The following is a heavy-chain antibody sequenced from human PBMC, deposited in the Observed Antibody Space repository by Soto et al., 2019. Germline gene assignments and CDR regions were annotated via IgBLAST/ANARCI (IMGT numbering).Heavy chain of an antibody. CDR2: IYYSGST. Sequence: QLQLQESGPGLVQPSETLSLTCTVSGGSISSSSYYWGWIRQPPGKGLEWIGSIYYSGSTYYNPSLKSRVTISVDTSKNQFSLKLSSVTAADSAVYYCGRLPIAAAGRRYFDYWGQGTLVTVSS. CDR1: GGSISSSSYY. D-gene: IGHD6-13*01. J-gene: IGHJ4*02. CDR3: GRLPIAAAGRRYFDY. V-gene: IGHV4-39*01.